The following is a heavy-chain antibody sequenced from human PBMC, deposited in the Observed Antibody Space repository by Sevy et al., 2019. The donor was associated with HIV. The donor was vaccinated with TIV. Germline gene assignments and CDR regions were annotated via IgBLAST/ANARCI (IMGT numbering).Heavy chain of an antibody. Sequence: GGSLRLSCVGSGFTFSYFSMHWVRQAPGKGLEWVATISYDGSNEHYADSVKGRFTISRDNSKNALYLQMNSLRAEDTAVYSCALERLSSDVAEYFENWGQGTLVTVSS. V-gene: IGHV3-30-3*01. D-gene: IGHD1-1*01. CDR2: ISYDGSNE. CDR3: ALERLSSDVAEYFEN. CDR1: GFTFSYFS. J-gene: IGHJ1*01.